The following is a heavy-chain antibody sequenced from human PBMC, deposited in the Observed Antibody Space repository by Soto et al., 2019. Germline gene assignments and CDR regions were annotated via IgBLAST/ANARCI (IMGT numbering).Heavy chain of an antibody. CDR2: ISAYSANA. Sequence: GASVKVSCKASGYTFTSYGISWVRQAPGQGLEWMGWISAYSANANYAQKFQGRLTMTADTSTSTAYMELRSLRSDDTAVYYCARENSYFDYWGQGTLVTVSS. J-gene: IGHJ4*02. CDR3: ARENSYFDY. V-gene: IGHV1-18*01. CDR1: GYTFTSYG.